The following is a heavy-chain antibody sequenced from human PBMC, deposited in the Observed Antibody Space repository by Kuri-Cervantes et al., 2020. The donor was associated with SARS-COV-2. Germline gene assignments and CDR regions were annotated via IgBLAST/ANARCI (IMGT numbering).Heavy chain of an antibody. D-gene: IGHD2-21*02. CDR1: GFIFSTYG. J-gene: IGHJ4*02. V-gene: IGHV3-30*02. Sequence: GGSLRLSCAASGFIFSTYGLHWVRQVPGKGLEWVAFIRYDGNEKYYADSVKGRFTISRDNAKNSLYLQMNSLRAEDTAVYYCARDGDSYIPVLDYWGQGTLVTVSS. CDR3: ARDGDSYIPVLDY. CDR2: IRYDGNEK.